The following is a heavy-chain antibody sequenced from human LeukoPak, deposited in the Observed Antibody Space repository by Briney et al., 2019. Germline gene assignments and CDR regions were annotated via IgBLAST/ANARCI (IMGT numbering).Heavy chain of an antibody. V-gene: IGHV3-74*01. Sequence: GGSLRLSCAASGFTLSSYWMHWVRQAPGKGLVWVSRINGDGSSTSYADSVKGRFTISRDNAKNTLYLQMNSLRAEDTAVYYCARGIVVLPAAHSYNMDVWGQGTTVTVSS. CDR1: GFTLSSYW. CDR3: ARGIVVLPAAHSYNMDV. D-gene: IGHD2-2*01. J-gene: IGHJ6*02. CDR2: INGDGSST.